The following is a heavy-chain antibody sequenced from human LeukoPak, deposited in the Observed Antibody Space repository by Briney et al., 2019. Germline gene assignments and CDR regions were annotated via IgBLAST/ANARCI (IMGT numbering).Heavy chain of an antibody. Sequence: PGGSLRLSCAASGFRFSSFGMSWVRQAPGKGLEWVSTISGGGRVKDDAEGRFSISRDNSKNMVYLQMSSLRVDDTAVYYCAKDRRSNGFSVDSWGQGTLVTVSS. CDR3: AKDRRSNGFSVDS. V-gene: IGHV3-23*01. CDR1: GFRFSSFG. J-gene: IGHJ4*02. D-gene: IGHD2-8*01. CDR2: ISGGGRVK.